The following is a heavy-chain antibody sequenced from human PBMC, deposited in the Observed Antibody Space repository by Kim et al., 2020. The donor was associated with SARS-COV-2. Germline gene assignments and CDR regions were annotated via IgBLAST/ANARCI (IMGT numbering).Heavy chain of an antibody. D-gene: IGHD6-6*01. J-gene: IGHJ6*02. Sequence: YAGSLKGGLHISRDNSKNTLYMQMNSLRAEDTAVYYCARSIAGSYYYGMDVWGQGTTVTVS. V-gene: IGHV3-30*01. CDR3: ARSIAGSYYYGMDV.